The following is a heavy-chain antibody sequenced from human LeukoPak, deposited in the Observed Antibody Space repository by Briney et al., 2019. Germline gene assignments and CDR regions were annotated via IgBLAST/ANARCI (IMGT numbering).Heavy chain of an antibody. V-gene: IGHV4-59*01. D-gene: IGHD5-12*01. J-gene: IGHJ4*02. Sequence: SETLSLTCTVSGGSISSYYWSWIRQPPGKGLEWIGYIYYSGSTNYNPSLKSRVTISVDASKNQFSLKLSSVTAADTAVYYCARNGYSGYQYYFDYWGQGTLVTVSS. CDR2: IYYSGST. CDR1: GGSISSYY. CDR3: ARNGYSGYQYYFDY.